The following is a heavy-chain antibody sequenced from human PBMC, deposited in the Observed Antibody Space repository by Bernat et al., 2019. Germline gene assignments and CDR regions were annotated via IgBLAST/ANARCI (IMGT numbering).Heavy chain of an antibody. Sequence: QVQLQESGPGLVKPSQTLSLTCTVSGGSISSGSCYWSWIRQPPGKGLEWIGYVSYRGSTNYNPSLKNRVTISADTSKNQFSLKLSSVTAADTAVYYCARDNGRVGAAWYFDLWGRGTLVSVSS. J-gene: IGHJ2*01. CDR2: VSYRGST. CDR3: ARDNGRVGAAWYFDL. V-gene: IGHV4-61*01. CDR1: GGSISSGSCY. D-gene: IGHD1-26*01.